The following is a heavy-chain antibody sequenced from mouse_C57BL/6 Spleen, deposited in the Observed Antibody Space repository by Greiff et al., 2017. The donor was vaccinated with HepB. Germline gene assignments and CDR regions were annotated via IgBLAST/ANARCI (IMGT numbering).Heavy chain of an antibody. CDR1: GYTFTDYY. V-gene: IGHV1-26*01. CDR2: INPNNGGT. J-gene: IGHJ2*01. Sequence: EVQLQQSGPELVKPGASVKISCKASGYTFTDYYMNWVKQSHGKSLEWIGDINPNNGGTSYNQKFKGKATLTVDKSSSTAYMELRSLTSEASAVYYCARLGDYWGQGTTLTVSS. D-gene: IGHD4-1*01. CDR3: ARLGDY.